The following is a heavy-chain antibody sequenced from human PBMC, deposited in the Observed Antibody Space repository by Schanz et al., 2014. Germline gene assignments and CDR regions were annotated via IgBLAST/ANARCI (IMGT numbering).Heavy chain of an antibody. Sequence: QVHLVESGGGVVQPGGSLRLSCAASGFNFSTYALHWVRQAPGKGLEWVAVISYDGINKYYADSVKGRFTISRGNSKNTLYLEMNRLRPDDTAVYYCARDRTFRSESNIYYGDAFDIWGQGTMVTVSS. CDR2: ISYDGINK. D-gene: IGHD3-10*01. CDR1: GFNFSTYA. J-gene: IGHJ3*02. V-gene: IGHV3-30*04. CDR3: ARDRTFRSESNIYYGDAFDI.